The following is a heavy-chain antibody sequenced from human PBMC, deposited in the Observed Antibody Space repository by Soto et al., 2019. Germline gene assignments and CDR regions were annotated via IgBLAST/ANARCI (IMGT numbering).Heavy chain of an antibody. J-gene: IGHJ4*02. CDR3: ARGDTAMVFDY. D-gene: IGHD5-18*01. Sequence: SETLSLTCTVSGVSISSGDYYWSWIRQPPGKGLEWIGYIYYSGSTYYNPSLKSRVTISVDTSKNQFSLKLSSVTAADTAVYYCARGDTAMVFDYWGQGTLVPVS. CDR2: IYYSGST. V-gene: IGHV4-30-4*01. CDR1: GVSISSGDYY.